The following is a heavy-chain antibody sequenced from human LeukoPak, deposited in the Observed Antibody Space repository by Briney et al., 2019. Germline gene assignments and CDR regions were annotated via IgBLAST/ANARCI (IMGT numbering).Heavy chain of an antibody. Sequence: GGSLRLSCAASGFIFEDYTMHWVRQVPGKPLEWVSLVNWHGTTYYADSLKGRFTISRDNSKNSLHLQMDSLRTEDTAFYYCAKDLTYESSGSVIDNWGLGTLVTVSS. CDR1: GFIFEDYT. J-gene: IGHJ4*02. V-gene: IGHV3-43*01. CDR3: AKDLTYESSGSVIDN. CDR2: VNWHGTT. D-gene: IGHD3-22*01.